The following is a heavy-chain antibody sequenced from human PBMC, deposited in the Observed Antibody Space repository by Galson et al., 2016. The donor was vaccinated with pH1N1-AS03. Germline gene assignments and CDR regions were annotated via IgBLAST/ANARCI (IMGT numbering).Heavy chain of an antibody. CDR2: IYWDDDK. CDR3: AHTGAAAGDAPKDD. V-gene: IGHV2-5*02. Sequence: PALVTPTQTLTLTCTFSGFSLSTSGVGVGWIRQPPGKPLEWLAPIYWDDDKRYRPSLKSRLTITKDTSKNQVVLTMTNMDPVDTATYYCAHTGAAAGDAPKDDWGQGTLVTVSS. CDR1: GFSLSTSGVG. J-gene: IGHJ4*02. D-gene: IGHD6-13*01.